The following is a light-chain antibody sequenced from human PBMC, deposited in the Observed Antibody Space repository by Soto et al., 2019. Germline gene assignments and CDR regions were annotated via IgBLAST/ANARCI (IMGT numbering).Light chain of an antibody. CDR1: NSNIGADYG. J-gene: IGLJ3*02. CDR2: GNN. CDR3: QAYDSNLVGLV. Sequence: QSVLTQPPSVSGAPGQRVTISCTGTNSNIGADYGLQWYQQFPGTAPKLLIYGNNNRPSGVSDRFSGSKSATSASLAITGLQPGDEADYYCQAYDSNLVGLVFGAGTKLTVL. V-gene: IGLV1-40*01.